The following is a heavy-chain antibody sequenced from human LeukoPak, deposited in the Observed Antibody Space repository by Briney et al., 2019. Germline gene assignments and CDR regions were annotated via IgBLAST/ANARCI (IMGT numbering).Heavy chain of an antibody. V-gene: IGHV4-34*01. Sequence: PSETLSLTCAVYGGSFSGYYWSWIRQPPGKGLEWIGEINHSGSTNYNPSLKSRVTISVDTSKKQFSLKLSSVTAADTAVYYCARRLGRKFGERFYYYYYMDVWGKGTTVTISS. CDR1: GGSFSGYY. CDR2: INHSGST. D-gene: IGHD3-10*01. CDR3: ARRLGRKFGERFYYYYYMDV. J-gene: IGHJ6*03.